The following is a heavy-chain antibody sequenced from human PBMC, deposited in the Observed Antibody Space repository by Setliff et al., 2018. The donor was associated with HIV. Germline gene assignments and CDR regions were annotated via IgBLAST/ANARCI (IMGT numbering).Heavy chain of an antibody. D-gene: IGHD6-19*01. J-gene: IGHJ4*02. Sequence: SETLSLTCAVYGGSFSGYYWKWVRQPPGMGLEWIGEIDHSGTFNYNPSLKSRVTMSVDTSKNQFSLNLSSVTAADTAIYYCARHSTGWYSTDFWGQGTLVTGSS. CDR1: GGSFSGYY. CDR3: ARHSTGWYSTDF. CDR2: IDHSGTF. V-gene: IGHV4-34*01.